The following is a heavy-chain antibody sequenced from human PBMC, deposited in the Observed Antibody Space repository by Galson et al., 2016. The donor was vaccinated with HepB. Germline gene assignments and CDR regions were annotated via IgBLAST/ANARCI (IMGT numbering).Heavy chain of an antibody. D-gene: IGHD6-13*01. J-gene: IGHJ6*02. V-gene: IGHV1-69*06. Sequence: SVKVSCKASGGTFSSYVISWVRQAPGQGLEWMGGIIPLFGTTKYAQKFQGRVTITADKSTSTAYTDLSSLRSEDTAVYYCARERSGGYNPNDDNSNTAMAVWGQGTTVTVPS. CDR1: GGTFSSYV. CDR3: ARERSGGYNPNDDNSNTAMAV. CDR2: IIPLFGTT.